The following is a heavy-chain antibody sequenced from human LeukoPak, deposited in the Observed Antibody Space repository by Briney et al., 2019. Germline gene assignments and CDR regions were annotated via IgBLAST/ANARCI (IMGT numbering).Heavy chain of an antibody. D-gene: IGHD1-26*01. CDR2: IGAYNGNT. Sequence: ASVKVSCKASGYTFTSYGISWVRQAPGQGLEWMGWIGAYNGNTNYAQKLQGRVTMTTDTSTSTAYMELRSLRSDDTAVYYCARNQWELLHFDYWGQGTLVTVSS. CDR3: ARNQWELLHFDY. V-gene: IGHV1-18*01. CDR1: GYTFTSYG. J-gene: IGHJ4*02.